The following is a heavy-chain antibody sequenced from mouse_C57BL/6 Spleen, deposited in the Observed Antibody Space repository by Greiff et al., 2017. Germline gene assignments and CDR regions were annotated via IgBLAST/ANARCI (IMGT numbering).Heavy chain of an antibody. V-gene: IGHV1-77*01. CDR3: ARNSIYYYGSSYWYFDV. D-gene: IGHD1-1*01. CDR2: IGPGSGST. CDR1: GYTFTDYY. Sequence: QVHVKQSGAELVKPGASVKISCKASGYTFTDYYINWVKQRPGQGLEWIGKIGPGSGSTYYNEKFKGKATLTADKSSSTAYMQLSSLTSEDSAVYFCARNSIYYYGSSYWYFDVWGTGTTVTVSS. J-gene: IGHJ1*03.